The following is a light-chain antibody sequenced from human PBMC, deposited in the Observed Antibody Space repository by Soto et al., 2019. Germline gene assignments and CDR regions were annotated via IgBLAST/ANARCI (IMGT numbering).Light chain of an antibody. J-gene: IGKJ1*01. Sequence: IVFTQSAGTVSLSPGERATLSCRASQSVSSSYLAWYQQKPGQAPRLLIFGASRRATGIPDRFSGSGSGTNFTLTISRLEPEDFAVYYCQQYGKLPRTFGQGTKVDIK. V-gene: IGKV3-20*01. CDR2: GAS. CDR1: QSVSSSY. CDR3: QQYGKLPRT.